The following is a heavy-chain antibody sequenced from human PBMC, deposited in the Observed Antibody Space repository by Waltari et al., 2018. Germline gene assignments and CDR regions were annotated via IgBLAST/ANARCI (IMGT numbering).Heavy chain of an antibody. CDR3: AIAED. J-gene: IGHJ4*02. CDR1: GFAFRSYP. CDR2: INPDGTNA. Sequence: EVPLVESGGGLVQPGGSLRPSCVASGFAFRSYPMHWVRQAPGKGLMWVGRINPDGTNATYADSVRGRFTISRDNARDTLYLRMSSLRREDTAVYYCAIAEDWGQGTLVTVSS. V-gene: IGHV3-74*01.